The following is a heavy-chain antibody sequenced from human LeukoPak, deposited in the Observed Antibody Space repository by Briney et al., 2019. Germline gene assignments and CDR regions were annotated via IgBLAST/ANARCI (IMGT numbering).Heavy chain of an antibody. D-gene: IGHD1-14*01. V-gene: IGHV1-8*01. CDR3: ARRRSSRKNAFDP. Sequence: ASVKVSCKASGYTFTSYDINWVRQATGQGLEWMGWMNPNSGNTGYAQKFQGRVTMTRNTSISTAYMELSSLRSEDTAVYYCARRRSSRKNAFDPWGQGTLVTVSS. J-gene: IGHJ5*02. CDR1: GYTFTSYD. CDR2: MNPNSGNT.